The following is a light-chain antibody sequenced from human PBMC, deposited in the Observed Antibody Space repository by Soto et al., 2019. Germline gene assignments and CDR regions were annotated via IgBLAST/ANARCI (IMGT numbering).Light chain of an antibody. CDR3: SSYTSSSTLRV. CDR1: SNDVGGYNY. V-gene: IGLV2-14*01. J-gene: IGLJ1*01. Sequence: QSALTQPASVSGSPGQSITISCTGTSNDVGGYNYVSWFQQHPGKAPKLMIYDVTFRPSGVSYRFSASKSGNTASLTISGLQAEDEADYYCSSYTSSSTLRVXGTGTKVTVL. CDR2: DVT.